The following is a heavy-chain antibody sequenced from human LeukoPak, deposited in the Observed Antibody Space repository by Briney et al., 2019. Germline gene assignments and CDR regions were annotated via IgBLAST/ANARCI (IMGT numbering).Heavy chain of an antibody. V-gene: IGHV3-53*01. CDR1: GFTVSSNY. D-gene: IGHD3-10*01. J-gene: IGHJ6*04. CDR3: ARETDGSGRPYYYYGMDV. Sequence: GGSLRLSCAASGFTVSSNYMSWVRQAPGKGVEWVSVIYSGGSTYYADSVKGRFTISRGNSKNTLYLQMNSLRAEDTAVYYCARETDGSGRPYYYYGMDVWGKGTTVTVSS. CDR2: IYSGGST.